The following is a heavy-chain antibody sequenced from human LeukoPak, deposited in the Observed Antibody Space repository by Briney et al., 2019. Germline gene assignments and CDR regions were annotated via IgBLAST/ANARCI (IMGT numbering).Heavy chain of an antibody. D-gene: IGHD1-26*01. CDR1: GFTFSSYE. J-gene: IGHJ4*02. Sequence: GGSLRLSCAASGFTFSSYEMNWVRQAPGKGLEWVSYISSSGSTIYYADSVKGRFTISRDNAKNSLYLQMNSLRAEDTAVYYCARGLGGSYPDAIFDYWGQGTLVTVSS. CDR3: ARGLGGSYPDAIFDY. V-gene: IGHV3-48*03. CDR2: ISSSGSTI.